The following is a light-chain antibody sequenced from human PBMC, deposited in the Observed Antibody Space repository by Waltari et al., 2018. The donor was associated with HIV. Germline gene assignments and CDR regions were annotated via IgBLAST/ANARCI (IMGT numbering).Light chain of an antibody. CDR3: QVWDSSSDHVL. V-gene: IGLV3-21*02. Sequence: SYVLTQPPSVSVAPGQPARITCGGNNIGSKSVHWYQQKPGKAPVLVVYDDRDRPSGSPERVSGSNSGNTATLTISRVEAGDEADYHCQVWDSSSDHVLFGGGTKVTV. CDR2: DDR. CDR1: NIGSKS. J-gene: IGLJ2*01.